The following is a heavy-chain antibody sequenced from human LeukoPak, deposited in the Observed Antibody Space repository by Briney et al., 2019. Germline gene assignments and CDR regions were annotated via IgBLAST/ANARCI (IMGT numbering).Heavy chain of an antibody. J-gene: IGHJ3*02. CDR1: GDSISNYY. D-gene: IGHD2-2*01. CDR2: IYTSGST. CDR3: AGTPYGRSDNCYRFCNGNDAFDN. V-gene: IGHV4-4*09. Sequence: SETLSLTCTVSGDSISNYYWTWIRQPPGKGLEWIGYIYTSGSTNYNPSLKSRVTISVDTSKNQFSLKLSSVTAADTAVYYCAGTPYGRSDNCYRFCNGNDAFDNWGQGTKVTVSS.